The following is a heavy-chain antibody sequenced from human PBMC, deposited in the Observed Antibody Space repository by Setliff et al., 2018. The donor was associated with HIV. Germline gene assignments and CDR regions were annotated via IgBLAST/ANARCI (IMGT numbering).Heavy chain of an antibody. J-gene: IGHJ6*03. CDR3: ARSGFGYYYYYMDV. CDR1: GGSISSGPYY. V-gene: IGHV4-61*09. CDR2: IYTTGST. Sequence: SETLSLTCTVSGGSISSGPYYWSWIRQPAGKGLEWIGHIYTTGSTNYNPSLKSRVTISGDTSKNQFSLKLSSVTAADTAVYYCARSGFGYYYYYMDVWGKGTTVTAP. D-gene: IGHD3-10*01.